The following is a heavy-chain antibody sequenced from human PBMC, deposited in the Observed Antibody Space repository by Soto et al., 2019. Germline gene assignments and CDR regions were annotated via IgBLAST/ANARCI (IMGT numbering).Heavy chain of an antibody. V-gene: IGHV1-69*13. CDR2: IIPIFGTA. CDR1: GGTFSSYA. CDR3: ASPLSAYCGGDCYSINDAFDI. D-gene: IGHD2-21*02. Sequence: SVKVSCKASGGTFSSYAISWVRQAPGQGLEWMGGIIPIFGTANYAQKFQGRVTITADESTSTAYMELSSLRSEDTAVYYCASPLSAYCGGDCYSINDAFDIWGQGTMVTVSS. J-gene: IGHJ3*02.